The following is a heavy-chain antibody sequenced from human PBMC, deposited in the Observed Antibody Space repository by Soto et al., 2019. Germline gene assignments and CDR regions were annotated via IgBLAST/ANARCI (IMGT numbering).Heavy chain of an antibody. CDR2: ISYDGSNK. Sequence: GGSLRLSCAASGFTFSSYGMHWVRQAPGKGLEWVAVISYDGSNKYYADSVKGRFTISRDNSKNTLYLQMNSLRAEDTAVYYCAKGSRVVVAATPYYYGMDVWGQGTTVTVSS. CDR1: GFTFSSYG. V-gene: IGHV3-30*18. J-gene: IGHJ6*02. CDR3: AKGSRVVVAATPYYYGMDV. D-gene: IGHD2-15*01.